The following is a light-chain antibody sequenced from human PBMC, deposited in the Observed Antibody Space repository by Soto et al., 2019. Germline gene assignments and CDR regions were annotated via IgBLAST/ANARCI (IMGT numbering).Light chain of an antibody. CDR2: DAS. CDR1: QSVSSY. J-gene: IGKJ4*01. Sequence: EIVLTQSPATLSLSPGEIATLSCRASQSVSSYLAWYQQKPGQAPRLLIYDASNRATGIPARFSGSGSETDFTLTISSLEPEDFAVYYCQQRSNWPLTFGGGTKVDI. CDR3: QQRSNWPLT. V-gene: IGKV3-11*01.